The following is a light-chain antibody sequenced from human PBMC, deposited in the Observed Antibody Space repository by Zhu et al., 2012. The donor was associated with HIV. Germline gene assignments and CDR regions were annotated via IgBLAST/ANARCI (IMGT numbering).Light chain of an antibody. CDR2: KAS. J-gene: IGKJ3*01. V-gene: IGKV1-5*03. CDR3: QQYSSLST. CDR1: QSITTW. Sequence: DIQLTQSPSFLSASVGDRVTITCRASQSITTWLAWYQQKPGKAPKLLIYKASILQTWVPSRFSGSGSGTEFTLTISSLQPDDFATYYCQQYSSLSTFGPGTKVHIK.